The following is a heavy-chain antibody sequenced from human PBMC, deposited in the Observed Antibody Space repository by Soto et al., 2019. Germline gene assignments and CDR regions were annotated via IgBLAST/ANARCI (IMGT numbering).Heavy chain of an antibody. CDR3: TTNHRGSSWYSPPPY. CDR1: GFTFSNAW. Sequence: PGGSLRLSCAASGFTFSNAWMNWVRQAPGKGLEWVGRIKSKTDGGTTDYAAPVKGRFTISRDDSKNTLYLQMNSLKTEDTAVYYCTTNHRGSSWYSPPPYWGQGTLVTVSS. V-gene: IGHV3-15*07. J-gene: IGHJ4*02. D-gene: IGHD6-13*01. CDR2: IKSKTDGGTT.